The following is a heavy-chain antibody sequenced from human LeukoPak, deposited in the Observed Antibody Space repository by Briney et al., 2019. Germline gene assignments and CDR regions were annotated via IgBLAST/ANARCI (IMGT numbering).Heavy chain of an antibody. D-gene: IGHD6-13*01. CDR2: INADEDRA. CDR1: GFTFSDYW. CDR3: ARSLPYGTTWYGRSDF. V-gene: IGHV3-74*01. J-gene: IGHJ4*02. Sequence: GGSLRLSCAASGFTFSDYWMHWVRQAPGKGLVWVSHINADEDRAAYADSVKGRFTISRDNAMNSLYLQMNSLRAEDTAIYYCARSLPYGTTWYGRSDFWGQGTLVTVSS.